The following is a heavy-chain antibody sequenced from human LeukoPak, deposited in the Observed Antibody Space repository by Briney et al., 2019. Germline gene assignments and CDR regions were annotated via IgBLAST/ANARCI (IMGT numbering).Heavy chain of an antibody. D-gene: IGHD6-19*01. CDR3: ATSYSSGWNQNWFDP. V-gene: IGHV1-2*02. J-gene: IGHJ5*02. CDR2: INPNSGGT. Sequence: ASVKVSCKASGYTFTGYYMHWVRQAPGQGLEWMGWINPNSGGTNYAQKFQGRVTMTRDTSISTAYMELSRLRSDDTAVYYCATSYSSGWNQNWFDPWGQGTLVTVSS. CDR1: GYTFTGYY.